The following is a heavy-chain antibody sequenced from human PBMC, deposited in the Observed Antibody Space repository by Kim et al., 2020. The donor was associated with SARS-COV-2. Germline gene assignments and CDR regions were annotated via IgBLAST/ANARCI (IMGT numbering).Heavy chain of an antibody. Sequence: SVKVSCKASGGSFRSYVVSWVRQAPGQGLEWMGGIIPIFDKAHYAQNFWGRVTISADESSSTAYMELSSVPFEDTAGYYCVRALDCSGFHCDQAWGQGT. D-gene: IGHD3-22*01. CDR3: VRALDCSGFHCDQA. J-gene: IGHJ1*01. V-gene: IGHV1-69*13. CDR1: GGSFRSYV. CDR2: IIPIFDKA.